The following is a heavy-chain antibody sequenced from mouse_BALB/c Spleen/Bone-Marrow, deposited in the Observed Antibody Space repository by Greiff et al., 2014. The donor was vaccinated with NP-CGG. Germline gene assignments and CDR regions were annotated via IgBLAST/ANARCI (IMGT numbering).Heavy chain of an antibody. CDR2: INPYNGDT. V-gene: IGHV1-20*02. J-gene: IGHJ2*01. D-gene: IGHD1-2*01. CDR3: ASSFITTAYYFDY. CDR1: GYSFTGYF. Sequence: DVQLQESGPELVKPGASVKISCKASGYSFTGYFMNWVMQSHGKSLEWIGRINPYNGDTFYNQKFKGKATLTVDKSSSTAHMELRSQASEDSAVYYCASSFITTAYYFDYWGQGTTLTVSS.